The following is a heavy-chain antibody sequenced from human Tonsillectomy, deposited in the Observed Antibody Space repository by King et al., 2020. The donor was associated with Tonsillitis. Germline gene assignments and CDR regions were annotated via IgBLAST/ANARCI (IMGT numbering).Heavy chain of an antibody. Sequence: LQLQESGPGLVKPSETLSLTCSVSVDSIRSPTFYWGWVRQPPGKGLEWIGSIYYSGTPFSNASLKSRVTISVDTSKNRVSLKLSSLTGADTAVYFCSRRRTDYDFWSADAFDMWGQGTLVTVSS. J-gene: IGHJ3*02. CDR2: IYYSGTP. V-gene: IGHV4-39*01. CDR3: SRRRTDYDFWSADAFDM. CDR1: VDSIRSPTFY. D-gene: IGHD3-3*01.